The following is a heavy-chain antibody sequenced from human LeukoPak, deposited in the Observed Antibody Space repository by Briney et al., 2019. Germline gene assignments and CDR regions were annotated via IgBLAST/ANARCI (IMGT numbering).Heavy chain of an antibody. V-gene: IGHV1-24*01. D-gene: IGHD6-13*01. CDR1: GYTLTELS. CDR2: FDPEDGAT. CDR3: ATYSSSWYGIVSYFDL. Sequence: GASVKVSCKVSGYTLTELSMHWVRQAPGKGLEWMGGFDPEDGATIYAQTFQGRVTMTEDTPTDTAYMELSSLRSEDAAVYYCATYSSSWYGIVSYFDLWGGGTLVAVPS. J-gene: IGHJ2*01.